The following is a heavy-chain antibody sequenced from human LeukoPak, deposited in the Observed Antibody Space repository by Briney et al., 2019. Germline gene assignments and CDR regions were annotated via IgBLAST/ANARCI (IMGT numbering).Heavy chain of an antibody. CDR2: ISPSSTSI. CDR3: ARVPTTVTTVYFDY. Sequence: GGSLRLSCAASGFTFSRYSMNWVRQAPGKGLEWISYISPSSTSIHYADSVKGRFTISRDNSKNTLYLQMNSLRAEDTAVYYCARVPTTVTTVYFDYWGQGTLVTVSS. J-gene: IGHJ4*02. D-gene: IGHD4-17*01. V-gene: IGHV3-48*01. CDR1: GFTFSRYS.